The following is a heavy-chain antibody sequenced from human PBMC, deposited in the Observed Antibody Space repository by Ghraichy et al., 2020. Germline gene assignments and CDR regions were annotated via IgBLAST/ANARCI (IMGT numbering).Heavy chain of an antibody. CDR2: ISSSSSTI. CDR3: AREPRDPRYCSGGSCYSE. V-gene: IGHV3-48*01. J-gene: IGHJ4*02. D-gene: IGHD2-15*01. CDR1: GFTFSSYS. Sequence: GGSLRLSCAASGFTFSSYSMNWVRQAPGKGLEWVSYISSSSSTIYYADSVKGRFTISRDNAKNSLYLQMNSLRAEDTAVYYCAREPRDPRYCSGGSCYSEWGQGTLVTVSS.